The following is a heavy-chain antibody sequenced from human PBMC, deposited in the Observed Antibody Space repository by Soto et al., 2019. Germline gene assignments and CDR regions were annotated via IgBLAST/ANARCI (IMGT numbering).Heavy chain of an antibody. D-gene: IGHD5-12*01. CDR2: ISYDGSNK. Sequence: SGGGVVQPGRSLRLSCAASGFTFSSYAMHWVRQAPGKGLEWVAVISYDGSNKYYADSVKGRFTTSRDNSKNTLYLQMDSLRAEETAGYYCAREDSGCFDSWGQGTLFTVSS. V-gene: IGHV3-30-3*01. CDR1: GFTFSSYA. CDR3: AREDSGCFDS. J-gene: IGHJ4*02.